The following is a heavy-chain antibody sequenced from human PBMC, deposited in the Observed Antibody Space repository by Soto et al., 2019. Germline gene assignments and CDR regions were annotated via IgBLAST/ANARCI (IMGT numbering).Heavy chain of an antibody. Sequence: SETLSLTCAVSSGSISSSNWWSWVRQPPGKGLEWIGEIYHSGSTNYNPSLKSRVTISVDKSKNQFSLKLSSVTAADTAVYYCARAPVTMVRGVILDWGQGTLVTVSS. D-gene: IGHD3-10*01. CDR2: IYHSGST. V-gene: IGHV4-4*02. CDR1: SGSISSSNW. CDR3: ARAPVTMVRGVILD. J-gene: IGHJ4*02.